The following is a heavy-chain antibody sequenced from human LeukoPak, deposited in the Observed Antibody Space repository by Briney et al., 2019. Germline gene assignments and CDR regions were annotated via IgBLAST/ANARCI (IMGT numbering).Heavy chain of an antibody. CDR1: GYTFTGYY. Sequence: ASVKVSCKASGYTFTGYYMHWVRQAPGQGLEWMGWINPNSGGTNYAQKFQGRVTMTRDTSISTAYMELSRLRSDDTAVYYCAREGYDSSGYYYGGWFDPWGQGTLVTVSS. D-gene: IGHD3-22*01. V-gene: IGHV1-2*02. CDR2: INPNSGGT. CDR3: AREGYDSSGYYYGGWFDP. J-gene: IGHJ5*02.